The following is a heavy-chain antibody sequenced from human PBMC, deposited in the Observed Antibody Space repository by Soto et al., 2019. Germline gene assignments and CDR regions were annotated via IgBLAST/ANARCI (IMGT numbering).Heavy chain of an antibody. D-gene: IGHD3-16*01. CDR1: GESISSSCYY. V-gene: IGHV4-39*07. J-gene: IGHJ5*02. Sequence: SETLSLTCIVSGESISSSCYYWGWIRQPPGHGLEWIGSSYYSGRTYYNPSFKSRVTISVDTSKNQFSLQLSSVTAAETAVYYCARALIQVDDYVCGSYIWFDPWGQGTLVTVSS. CDR3: ARALIQVDDYVCGSYIWFDP. CDR2: SYYSGRT.